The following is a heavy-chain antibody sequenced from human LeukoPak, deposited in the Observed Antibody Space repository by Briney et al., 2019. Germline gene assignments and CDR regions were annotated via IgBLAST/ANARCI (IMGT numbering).Heavy chain of an antibody. J-gene: IGHJ4*02. D-gene: IGHD6-19*01. Sequence: GGSLRLSCAVSGFTFSSYRMNWVRQAPGKGLEWVANIKQDGSEKYYVDSVKGRFTISRDNAKSSLYLQMNSLRAEDTAVYYCAGGTGWSLVYWGQGTLVTVSS. V-gene: IGHV3-7*01. CDR3: AGGTGWSLVY. CDR1: GFTFSSYR. CDR2: IKQDGSEK.